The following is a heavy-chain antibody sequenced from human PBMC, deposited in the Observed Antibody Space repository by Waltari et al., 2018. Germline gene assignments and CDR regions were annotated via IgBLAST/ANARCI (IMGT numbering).Heavy chain of an antibody. J-gene: IGHJ4*02. V-gene: IGHV3-33*01. CDR3: TRDVSSIYFDY. CDR2: IWHDGRKD. Sequence: QVQLVESGGGVVQPGRSLRLSCAASGFPFRDSGLNWVRQAPGKGLEWVALIWHDGRKDFYADSVKGRFTISRDNSRNTMYMQMNSLRAEDTAVYYCTRDVSSIYFDYWGQGTLVTVSS. CDR1: GFPFRDSG. D-gene: IGHD6-19*01.